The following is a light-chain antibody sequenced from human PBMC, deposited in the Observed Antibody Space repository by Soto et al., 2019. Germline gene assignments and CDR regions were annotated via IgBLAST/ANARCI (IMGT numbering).Light chain of an antibody. CDR1: SFNIGTNY. J-gene: IGLJ1*01. CDR3: AAWDDSLSGYV. V-gene: IGLV1-47*01. CDR2: RNN. Sequence: QSVLTQPPSASGTPGQRVTISCSGSSFNIGTNYVYWYQQLPGTAPKLLIYRNNQRHSGVPDRFSGSKSGTSASLAISGLRSEDEADYYCAAWDDSLSGYVFGTGTKLTVL.